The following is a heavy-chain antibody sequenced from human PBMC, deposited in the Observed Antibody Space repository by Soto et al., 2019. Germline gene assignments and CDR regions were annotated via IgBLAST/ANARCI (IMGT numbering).Heavy chain of an antibody. V-gene: IGHV1-2*04. D-gene: IGHD3-10*01. CDR2: INPNSGGT. J-gene: IGHJ6*02. CDR1: GYTFTSYY. Sequence: ASVKVSCKASGYTFTSYYMHWVRQAPGQGLEWMGWINPNSGGTNYAQKFQGWVTMTRDTSISTAYMELSRLRSDDTAVYYCARGSYYGSGPPGDVWGQGTTVTVSS. CDR3: ARGSYYGSGPPGDV.